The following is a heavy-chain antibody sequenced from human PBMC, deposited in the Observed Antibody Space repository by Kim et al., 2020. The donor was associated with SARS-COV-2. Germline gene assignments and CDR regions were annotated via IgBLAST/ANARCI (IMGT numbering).Heavy chain of an antibody. Sequence: SEKKCAESGKGRFTNSRDNAKNTLYLQMNSLRAEETAVYYCARGGSSGWFWGQGTLVTVSS. J-gene: IGHJ4*02. V-gene: IGHV3-74*03. CDR2: SEK. D-gene: IGHD6-19*01. CDR3: ARGGSSGWF.